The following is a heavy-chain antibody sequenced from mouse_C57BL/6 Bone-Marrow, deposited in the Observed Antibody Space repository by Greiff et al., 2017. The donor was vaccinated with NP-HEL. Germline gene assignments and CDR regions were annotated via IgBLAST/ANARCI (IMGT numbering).Heavy chain of an antibody. V-gene: IGHV5-17*01. CDR2: ISSGSSTI. CDR1: GFTFSDYG. CDR3: ARMGLYYSNYSFAY. Sequence: VKLVESGGGLVKPGGFLKLSCAASGFTFSDYGMHWVRQAPEKGLEWVAYISSGSSTIYYADTVKGRFTISRDNAKNTLFLQMTSLRSEDTAMYYCARMGLYYSNYSFAYWGQGTLVTVSA. D-gene: IGHD2-5*01. J-gene: IGHJ3*01.